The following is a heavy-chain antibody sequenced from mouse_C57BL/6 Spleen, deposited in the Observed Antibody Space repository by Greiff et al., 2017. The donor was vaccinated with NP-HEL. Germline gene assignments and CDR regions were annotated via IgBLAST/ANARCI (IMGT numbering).Heavy chain of an antibody. D-gene: IGHD3-2*02. CDR1: GYTFTSYW. J-gene: IGHJ2*01. CDR3: ARSLDSSGYVDY. V-gene: IGHV1-55*01. Sequence: QVQLQQPGAELVKPGASVKMSCKASGYTFTSYWITWVKQRPGQGLEWIGDIYPGSGSTNYNEKFKSKATLTVDTSSSTAYTQLSSLTSEDSAVYYCARSLDSSGYVDYWGQGTTLTVSS. CDR2: IYPGSGST.